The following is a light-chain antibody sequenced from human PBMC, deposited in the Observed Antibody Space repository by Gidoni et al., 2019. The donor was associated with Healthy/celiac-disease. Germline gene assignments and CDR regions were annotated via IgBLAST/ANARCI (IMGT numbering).Light chain of an antibody. CDR3: QQYGSSPMYT. CDR2: GAS. Sequence: EIVLTQSPGTLSLSPGERATLSCRASQSVSSSYHGASSRATGIPDRFSGSGSGTDFTLTISRLEPEDFAVYYCQQYGSSPMYTFGQGTKLEIK. V-gene: IGKV3-20*01. J-gene: IGKJ2*01. CDR1: QSVSSSY.